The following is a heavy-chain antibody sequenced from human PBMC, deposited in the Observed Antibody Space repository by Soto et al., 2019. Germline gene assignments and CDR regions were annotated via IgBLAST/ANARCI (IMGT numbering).Heavy chain of an antibody. Sequence: QVQLVESVGGVVQPGRSLRLSCAASGFTFSSYGMHWVRQAPGKGLEWVAVISYDGSNKYYADSVKGRFTISRDNSKNTLHLQMNSLRAEDTAVYYCAKWDYWGQGTLVTVSS. V-gene: IGHV3-30*18. CDR1: GFTFSSYG. J-gene: IGHJ4*02. CDR2: ISYDGSNK. CDR3: AKWDY.